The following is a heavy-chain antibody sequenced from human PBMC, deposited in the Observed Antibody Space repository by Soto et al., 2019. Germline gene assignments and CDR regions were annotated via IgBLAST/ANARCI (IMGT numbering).Heavy chain of an antibody. CDR1: GDSIRDYY. CDR2: IFFSGST. V-gene: IGHV4-59*01. Sequence: PSETLSLTCTVPGDSIRDYYWTWIRQPPGKGLEWIGYIFFSGSTNYNPSLKSRVTISVDMSKSQVSLQLNSVTAADTAVYYCARASIFGGGNPPGWFDPWGQGTLVTVSS. D-gene: IGHD3-3*01. J-gene: IGHJ5*02. CDR3: ARASIFGGGNPPGWFDP.